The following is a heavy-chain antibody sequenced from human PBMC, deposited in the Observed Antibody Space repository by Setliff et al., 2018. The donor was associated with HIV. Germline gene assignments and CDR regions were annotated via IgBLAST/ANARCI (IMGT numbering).Heavy chain of an antibody. CDR2: IYYSGST. D-gene: IGHD2-21*01. J-gene: IGHJ4*02. Sequence: SCTVSNGSIGSGGYYWSWIRQHPGKGLEWIGYIYYSGSTYYNPSLKGRLTISLDTPTNQFSLRLTSVTAADTAVYFCARVIQANSSPFDCWSQGALVTVSS. CDR3: ARVIQANSSPFDC. V-gene: IGHV4-31*03. CDR1: NGSIGSGGYY.